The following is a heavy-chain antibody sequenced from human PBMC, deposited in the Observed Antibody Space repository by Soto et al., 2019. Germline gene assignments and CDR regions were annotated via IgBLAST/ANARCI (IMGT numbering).Heavy chain of an antibody. J-gene: IGHJ4*02. CDR2: FRSGGDDGTT. Sequence: LRLSCAASGFTFSSYSMSWVRQAPGKGLEWVSGFRSGGDDGTTHYADSVKGRFTISRDNSKNTLFLQMDSLRAEDTAIYYCAKKVNSGPGSQYFDYWGQGTLVTVSS. CDR1: GFTFSSYS. V-gene: IGHV3-23*01. CDR3: AKKVNSGPGSQYFDY. D-gene: IGHD3-10*01.